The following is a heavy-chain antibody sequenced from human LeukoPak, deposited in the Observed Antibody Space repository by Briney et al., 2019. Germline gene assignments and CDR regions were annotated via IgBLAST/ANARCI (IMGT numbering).Heavy chain of an antibody. CDR1: GFTFSSYW. J-gene: IGHJ5*02. D-gene: IGHD3-9*01. V-gene: IGHV3-7*01. CDR2: IKQDGSEK. Sequence: GGSLRLSYAASGFTFSSYWMSWVRQAPGKGLEWVANIKQDGSEKYYVDSVKGRFTISRDNAKNSLYLQMNSLRAEDTAVYYCARENDILTGGWFDPWGQGTLVTVSS. CDR3: ARENDILTGGWFDP.